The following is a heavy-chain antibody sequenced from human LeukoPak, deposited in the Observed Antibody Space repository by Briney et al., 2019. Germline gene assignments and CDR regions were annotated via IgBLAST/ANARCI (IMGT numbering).Heavy chain of an antibody. D-gene: IGHD4-23*01. Sequence: ASVKVSCTASGYTFTDYYMHWVRQAPGQGREWMGWINPDSGGTNYAQNFQGRVTMTRDTSISTAHMELSRLRSDDTAVYYCARPFIETPSLGALDYWGQGTLVTVSS. CDR1: GYTFTDYY. J-gene: IGHJ4*02. CDR2: INPDSGGT. CDR3: ARPFIETPSLGALDY. V-gene: IGHV1-2*02.